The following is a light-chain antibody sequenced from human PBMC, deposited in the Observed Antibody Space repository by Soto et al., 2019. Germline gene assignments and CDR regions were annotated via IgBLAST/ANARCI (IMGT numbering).Light chain of an antibody. CDR3: QQYKSYPVT. V-gene: IGKV1-5*03. Sequence: DIQMTQSPSTLSASVGDRVTITCRASQSISSWLAWYQQKPGKAPNFLIYKASSLESGVPSRFSGCGSGTEFTLTISSLQPDDFATYYCQQYKSYPVTFGGGTKVDIK. CDR1: QSISSW. CDR2: KAS. J-gene: IGKJ4*01.